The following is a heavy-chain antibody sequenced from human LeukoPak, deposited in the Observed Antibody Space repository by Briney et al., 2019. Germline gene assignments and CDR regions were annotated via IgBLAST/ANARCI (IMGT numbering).Heavy chain of an antibody. J-gene: IGHJ4*02. CDR3: AKGPYCSSTSCPVDY. CDR2: ISYDGSNK. Sequence: GGSLRLSCAASGFTFSSYAMHWVRQAPGKGLEWVAVISYDGSNKYYADSVKGRFTISRDNSKNTLYLQMNSLRAEDTAVYYCAKGPYCSSTSCPVDYWGQGTLVTVSS. V-gene: IGHV3-30*04. D-gene: IGHD2-2*01. CDR1: GFTFSSYA.